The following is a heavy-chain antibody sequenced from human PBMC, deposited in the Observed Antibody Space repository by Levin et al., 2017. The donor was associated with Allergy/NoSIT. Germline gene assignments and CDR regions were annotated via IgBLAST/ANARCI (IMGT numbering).Heavy chain of an antibody. CDR3: VGSGGHYYYGLDG. D-gene: IGHD3-16*01. CDR1: GFTFINYA. CDR2: IDGSGGST. J-gene: IGHJ6*02. Sequence: GGSLRLSCATSGFTFINYAMSWVRQAPGKGLVWVTTIDGSGGSTYYADSVKGRFTISRDNSKNTVYLQMNSLGTDDTAKYYCVGSGGHYYYGLDGWGQGTTVTVSS. V-gene: IGHV3-23*01.